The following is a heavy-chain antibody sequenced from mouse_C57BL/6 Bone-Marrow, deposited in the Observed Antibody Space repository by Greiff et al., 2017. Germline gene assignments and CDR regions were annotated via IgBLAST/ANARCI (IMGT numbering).Heavy chain of an antibody. CDR2: ISSGGSYT. V-gene: IGHV5-6*01. CDR3: ARIRVGSYFDY. Sequence: EVKLEESGGDLVKPGGSLKLSCAASGFTFSSYGMSWVRQTPDKRLEWVATISSGGSYTYYPDSVKGRFTISRDNAKNTLYLQMSSLKSEDTAMYYCARIRVGSYFDYWGQGTTLTVSS. D-gene: IGHD1-3*01. J-gene: IGHJ2*01. CDR1: GFTFSSYG.